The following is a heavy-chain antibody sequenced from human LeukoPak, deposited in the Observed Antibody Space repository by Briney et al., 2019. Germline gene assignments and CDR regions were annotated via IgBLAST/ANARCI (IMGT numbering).Heavy chain of an antibody. Sequence: PSETLSLTCTVSGGSISTYYWSWIRRPPGKGLEWIAYIHASGPTDYNPSLKSRITISVDTSKNQFSLKLSSVTAADTAVYYCARHVAGIAARPFDNWGRGTLVTVSS. CDR1: GGSISTYY. D-gene: IGHD6-6*01. CDR2: IHASGPT. CDR3: ARHVAGIAARPFDN. J-gene: IGHJ4*02. V-gene: IGHV4-4*09.